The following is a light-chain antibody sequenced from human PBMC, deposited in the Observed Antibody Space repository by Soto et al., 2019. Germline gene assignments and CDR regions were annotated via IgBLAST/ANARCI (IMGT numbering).Light chain of an antibody. J-gene: IGKJ1*01. CDR1: QSVSSN. V-gene: IGKV3-20*01. CDR3: PQYASSPRP. Sequence: LKQSPGTLSLSPGDRASLSCRASQSVSSNLAWYQQKPGQAPRLLIYGASTRATGIPARFSGSGSGTDFTLTISRLEPEDFAVYYCPQYASSPRPFGQGTMVDI. CDR2: GAS.